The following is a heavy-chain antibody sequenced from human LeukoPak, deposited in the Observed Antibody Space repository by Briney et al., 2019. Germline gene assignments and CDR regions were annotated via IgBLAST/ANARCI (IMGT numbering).Heavy chain of an antibody. CDR2: MHPNSGNT. V-gene: IGHV1-8*01. CDR3: ARGKAMVRGVMGSWFDP. CDR1: GYTFTSYD. D-gene: IGHD3-10*01. J-gene: IGHJ5*02. Sequence: GASVKVSCKASGYTFTSYDFNWVRQATGQGLEWMGWMHPNSGNTGYAQKFQGRVTMTRNTSISTAYMELSSLRSEDTALYYCARGKAMVRGVMGSWFDPWGQGTLVTVSS.